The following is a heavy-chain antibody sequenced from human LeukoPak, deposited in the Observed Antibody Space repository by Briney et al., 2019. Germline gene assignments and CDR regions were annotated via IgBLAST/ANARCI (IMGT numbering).Heavy chain of an antibody. CDR2: ISSSSSYI. CDR3: ARVFRYCSSTSCSDY. CDR1: GFTFSSYS. J-gene: IGHJ4*02. D-gene: IGHD2-2*01. Sequence: GGSLRLSCAASGFTFSSYSMNWVRQAPGKGLEWVSSISSSSSYIYYADSVKGRSTISRDNAKNSLYLQMNSLRAEDTAVYYCARVFRYCSSTSCSDYWGQGTLVTVSS. V-gene: IGHV3-21*01.